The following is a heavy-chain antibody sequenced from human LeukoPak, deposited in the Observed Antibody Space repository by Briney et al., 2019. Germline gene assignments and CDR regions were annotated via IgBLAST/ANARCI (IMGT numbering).Heavy chain of an antibody. CDR2: IKQDGSEK. CDR1: GFTFSSYW. D-gene: IGHD4-17*01. J-gene: IGHJ4*02. V-gene: IGHV3-7*01. Sequence: GGSLRLSCAASGFTFSSYWMSWVRQAPGKGLEWVANIKQDGSEKYYVDSVEGRFTISRDNAKNSLYLQMNSLRAEDTAVYYCARERRPTVLYFDYWGQGTLVTVSS. CDR3: ARERRPTVLYFDY.